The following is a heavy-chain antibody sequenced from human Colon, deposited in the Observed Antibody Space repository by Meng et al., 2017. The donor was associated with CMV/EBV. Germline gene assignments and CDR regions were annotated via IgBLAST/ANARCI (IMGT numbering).Heavy chain of an antibody. V-gene: IGHV3-15*07. D-gene: IGHD4-17*01. CDR3: TTEDYGLVD. CDR1: GFSFSSPW. J-gene: IGHJ4*02. CDR2: IKNKVRGATT. Sequence: SCSGFGFSFSSPWMNGVRQAPGKGLEWVGRIKNKVRGATTDYAAPVKGRFTISRDDSKNMLYLQMDSLKTEDTAVYYCTTEDYGLVDWGQGTLVTVSS.